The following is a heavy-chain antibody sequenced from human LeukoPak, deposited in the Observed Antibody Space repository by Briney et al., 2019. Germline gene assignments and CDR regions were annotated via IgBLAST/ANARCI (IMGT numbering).Heavy chain of an antibody. Sequence: GGSLRLSCAASGFTFSSYAMSWVRQVPGKGLEWVSAISGSGGSTYCADSVKGRFTISRDNSKNTLYLQMNSLRAEDTAVYYCAKVPPDVGSNSGSYAPFDYWGQGTLVTVSS. J-gene: IGHJ4*02. V-gene: IGHV3-23*01. CDR2: ISGSGGST. CDR1: GFTFSSYA. CDR3: AKVPPDVGSNSGSYAPFDY. D-gene: IGHD1-26*01.